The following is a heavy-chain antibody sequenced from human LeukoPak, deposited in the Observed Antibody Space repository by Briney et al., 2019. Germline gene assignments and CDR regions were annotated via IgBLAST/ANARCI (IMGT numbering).Heavy chain of an antibody. D-gene: IGHD6-13*01. CDR1: GFTFSSAW. J-gene: IGHJ4*02. V-gene: IGHV3-15*07. CDR2: IKSDTDGGTT. CDR3: TRRSSAAGRQFFDY. Sequence: GGSLRLSCAASGFTFSSAWMNWVRQAPGKGLEWVGRIKSDTDGGTTDYAAPVKGTFTISRDDSENTLYLQMNNLETEDTAVYYYTRRSSAAGRQFFDYWGQTTLIIVS.